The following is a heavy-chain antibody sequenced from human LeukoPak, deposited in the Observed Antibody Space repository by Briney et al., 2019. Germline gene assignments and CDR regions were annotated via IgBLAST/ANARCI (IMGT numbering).Heavy chain of an antibody. CDR2: ISSTGRGT. CDR3: AKRDSSDWYSLDY. D-gene: IGHD6-19*01. J-gene: IGHJ4*02. Sequence: GGSLRLSCAASGFTFSSYAMSWVRQAPGKGLEWVSSISSTGRGTYYADSVKGRFTISRDSSKNTLSLRMNSLRAEDTAIYYCAKRDSSDWYSLDYWGQGTLVTVSS. V-gene: IGHV3-23*01. CDR1: GFTFSSYA.